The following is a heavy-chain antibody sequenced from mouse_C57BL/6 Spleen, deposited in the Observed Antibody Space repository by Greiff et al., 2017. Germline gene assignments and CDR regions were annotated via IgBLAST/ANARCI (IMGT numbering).Heavy chain of an antibody. CDR3: ARGATVVATDFGG. V-gene: IGHV1-55*01. J-gene: IGHJ2*01. CDR1: GYTFTSSW. Sequence: QVQLQQPGAELVKPGASVKMSCKASGYTFTSSWITWVKQRPGRGLEWIGDIYPGSGSTNYNEKFKSKATLTVATSSSTACMQLSGLTSEDSAVYYCARGATVVATDFGGWGKGATVTV. CDR2: IYPGSGST. D-gene: IGHD1-1*01.